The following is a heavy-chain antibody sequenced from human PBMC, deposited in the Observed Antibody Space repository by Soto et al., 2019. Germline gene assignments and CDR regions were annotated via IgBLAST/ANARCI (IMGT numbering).Heavy chain of an antibody. CDR3: ARYNGYYGSGSRLINWFDP. V-gene: IGHV4-61*01. Sequence: PSETLSLTCTVSGGSVSSGSYYWSWIRQPPGKGLEWIGYIYYSGSTNYNPSLKSRVTISVDTSKNGLSLKLSSVTAADTAVYYCARYNGYYGSGSRLINWFDPWGQRTLVTVSS. CDR1: GGSVSSGSYY. CDR2: IYYSGST. J-gene: IGHJ5*02. D-gene: IGHD3-10*01.